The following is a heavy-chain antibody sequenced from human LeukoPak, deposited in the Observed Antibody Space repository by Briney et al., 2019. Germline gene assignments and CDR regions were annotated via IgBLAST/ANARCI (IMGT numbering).Heavy chain of an antibody. CDR3: TRHTDSYYYYYYMDV. CDR2: ISYDGSNK. D-gene: IGHD5-18*01. V-gene: IGHV3-30*04. J-gene: IGHJ6*03. CDR1: GFTFSSYA. Sequence: GGSLRLPCAASGFTFSSYAMHWVRQAPGKGLEWVAVISYDGSNKYYADSVKGRFTISRDNSKNTLYLQMNSLKTEDTAVYYCTRHTDSYYYYYYMDVWGKGTTVTISS.